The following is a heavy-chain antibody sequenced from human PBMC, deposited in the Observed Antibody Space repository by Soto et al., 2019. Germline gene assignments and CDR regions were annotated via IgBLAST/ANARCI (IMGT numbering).Heavy chain of an antibody. CDR2: INPNSGGT. CDR3: ARANQSFLYCSGGSCYGRYFDY. Sequence: ASVKVSCKASGYTFTGYYRHWVRQAPGQGLEWMGWINPNSGGTNYAQKFQGWVTMTRDTSISTAYMELSRLRSDDTAAYYCARANQSFLYCSGGSCYGRYFDYWGQGTLVTVSS. CDR1: GYTFTGYY. V-gene: IGHV1-2*04. J-gene: IGHJ4*02. D-gene: IGHD2-15*01.